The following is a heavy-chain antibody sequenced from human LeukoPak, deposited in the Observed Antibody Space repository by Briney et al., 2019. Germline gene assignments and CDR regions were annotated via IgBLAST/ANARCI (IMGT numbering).Heavy chain of an antibody. V-gene: IGHV4-4*09. CDR3: ARHDAGTAARPFDN. J-gene: IGHJ4*02. CDR2: IHASGPT. D-gene: IGHD6-6*01. Sequence: SETLSLTCTVSGGSISTYYWSWIRQPPGKGLEWIAYIHASGPTNYNPSLKSRITISVDTSKNQFSLKLSSVTAADTAVYYCARHDAGTAARPFDNWGQGTLVTVSS. CDR1: GGSISTYY.